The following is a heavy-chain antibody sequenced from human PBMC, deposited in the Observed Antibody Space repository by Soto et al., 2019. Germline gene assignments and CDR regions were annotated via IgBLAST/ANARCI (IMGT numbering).Heavy chain of an antibody. Sequence: PSETLSLTCTVSGGSISSGGYYWSWIRQHPGKGLEWIGYIYYSGSTYYNPSLKSRVTISVDTSKNQFSLKLSSVTAADTAVYYCARDHYYDSSGYYSWFDPWGQGTLVTVSS. CDR2: IYYSGST. V-gene: IGHV4-31*03. J-gene: IGHJ5*02. CDR3: ARDHYYDSSGYYSWFDP. CDR1: GGSISSGGYY. D-gene: IGHD3-22*01.